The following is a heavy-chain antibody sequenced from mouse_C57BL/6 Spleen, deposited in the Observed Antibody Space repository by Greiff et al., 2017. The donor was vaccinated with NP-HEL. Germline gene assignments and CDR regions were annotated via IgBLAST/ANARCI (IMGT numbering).Heavy chain of an antibody. D-gene: IGHD3-2*02. CDR2: ISYDGSN. CDR3: ARASSGSLYFDY. CDR1: GYSITSGYY. Sequence: EVKLMESGPGLVKPSQSLSLTCSVTGYSITSGYYWNWIRQFPGNKLEWMGYISYDGSNNYNPSLKNRIPITRDTSKNQFFLKLNSVTTEDTATYYCARASSGSLYFDYWGQGTTLTVSS. J-gene: IGHJ2*01. V-gene: IGHV3-6*01.